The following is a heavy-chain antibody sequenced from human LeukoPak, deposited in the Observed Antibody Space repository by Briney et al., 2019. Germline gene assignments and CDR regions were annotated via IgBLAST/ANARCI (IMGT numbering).Heavy chain of an antibody. CDR2: ISSSSSTI. Sequence: GGSLRLSCAVSGFAVTSSYMNWVRQAPGKGLEWVSYISSSSSTIYYADSVKGRFTISRDNSKNTLYLQMNSLRAEDTAVYYCARDRAYYDILTGYYMWGQGTLVTVSS. D-gene: IGHD3-9*01. CDR1: GFAVTSSY. CDR3: ARDRAYYDILTGYYM. J-gene: IGHJ4*02. V-gene: IGHV3-48*01.